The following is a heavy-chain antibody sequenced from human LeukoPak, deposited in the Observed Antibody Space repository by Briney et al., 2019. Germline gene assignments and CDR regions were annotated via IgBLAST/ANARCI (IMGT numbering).Heavy chain of an antibody. V-gene: IGHV3-11*04. J-gene: IGHJ4*02. D-gene: IGHD4-17*01. CDR2: ISSSGSTI. Sequence: GGSLRLSCAASGFTFSDYYMSWIRQAPGKGLEWVSYISSSGSTIYYADSVKGRFTISRDNAKNTLYLQMNSLRAEDTAVYYCARVQRTTVTRDYWGQGTLVTVSS. CDR3: ARVQRTTVTRDY. CDR1: GFTFSDYY.